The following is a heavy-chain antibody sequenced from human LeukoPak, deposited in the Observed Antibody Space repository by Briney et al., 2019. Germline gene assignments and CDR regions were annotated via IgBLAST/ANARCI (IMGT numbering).Heavy chain of an antibody. J-gene: IGHJ4*02. CDR3: ARWAAAASTPWWPPLDY. D-gene: IGHD6-25*01. Sequence: ASVKVSCKASGGTFSSYVINWVRQAPGPGLAWMGWIIPIFSTPNYAQTFQGRVTITADESTSTAYMELSSLRSEDTAVYYCARWAAAASTPWWPPLDYWGQGTLVTVSS. V-gene: IGHV1-69*01. CDR1: GGTFSSYV. CDR2: IIPIFSTP.